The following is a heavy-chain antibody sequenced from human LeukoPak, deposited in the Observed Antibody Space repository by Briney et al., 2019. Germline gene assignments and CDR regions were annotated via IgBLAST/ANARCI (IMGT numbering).Heavy chain of an antibody. V-gene: IGHV3-21*01. CDR3: ASSHLGYCSSTSCYRGLGYYYYYMDV. D-gene: IGHD2-2*01. CDR1: GFTFSSYS. J-gene: IGHJ6*03. CDR2: ISSSSSYI. Sequence: GGSLRLSCAASGFTFSSYSMNWVRQAPGKGLEWVSSISSSSSYIYYADSVKGRFTISRDNAKNSLYLQKNSVRAEDTAVYYCASSHLGYCSSTSCYRGLGYYYYYMDVWGKGTTVTVSS.